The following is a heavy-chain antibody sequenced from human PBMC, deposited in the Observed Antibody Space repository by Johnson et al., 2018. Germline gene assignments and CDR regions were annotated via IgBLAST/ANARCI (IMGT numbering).Heavy chain of an antibody. Sequence: QVQLVESGGGVVQPGRSLRLSCAASAFTFSAYGMHWVRQAPGKGLEWLTLIWYDGGDKYYADSVKGRFTTARDKVKNTLYLPMNSLTADDTAVYYCARDGPLVDGGAFDIWGQGTMVTVSS. CDR3: ARDGPLVDGGAFDI. V-gene: IGHV3-33*08. J-gene: IGHJ3*02. D-gene: IGHD2-2*01. CDR1: AFTFSAYG. CDR2: IWYDGGDK.